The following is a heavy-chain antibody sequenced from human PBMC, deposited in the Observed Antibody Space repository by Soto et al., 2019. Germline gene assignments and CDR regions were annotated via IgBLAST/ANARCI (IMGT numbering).Heavy chain of an antibody. D-gene: IGHD3-10*01. CDR2: IGSSGYTT. V-gene: IGHV3-48*03. CDR1: GFTFSTFE. J-gene: IGHJ4*02. Sequence: GGSLRLSCAASGFTFSTFEMNWVRQAPGKGLERVSYIGSSGYTTHYADSVKGRFTVSRDNAKNSLYLQMTDVRAEDTAVYYCVRFIDMGYYGSWDYWGQGTLVTVSS. CDR3: VRFIDMGYYGSWDY.